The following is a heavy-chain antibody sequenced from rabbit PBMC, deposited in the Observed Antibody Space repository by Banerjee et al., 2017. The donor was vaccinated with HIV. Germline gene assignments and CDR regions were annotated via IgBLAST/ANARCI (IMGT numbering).Heavy chain of an antibody. V-gene: IGHV1S45*01. D-gene: IGHD7-1*01. CDR1: GFSFSSNYW. CDR2: IYAGSSGST. CDR3: ARNTGINYPYYFGL. J-gene: IGHJ4*01. Sequence: QEQLEESGGDLVKPEGSLTLTCTASGFSFSSNYWLCWVRQAPGKGLEWIACIYAGSSGSTYYASWAKGRFTISKPSSTTVTLQMTSLTAADTATYFCARNTGINYPYYFGLWGPGTLVTVS.